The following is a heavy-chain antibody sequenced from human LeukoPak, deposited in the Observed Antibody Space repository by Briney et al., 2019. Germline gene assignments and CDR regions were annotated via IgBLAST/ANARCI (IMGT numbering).Heavy chain of an antibody. V-gene: IGHV3-53*01. CDR1: GFTVSSNY. J-gene: IGHJ4*02. CDR2: IYSGGST. Sequence: GGSLRLSCEASGFTVSSNYMSWVRQAPGKGLEWVSVIYSGGSTYYAGSVKGRFTISRDNSNNTLYLQMNSLRAEDTAVYFCAKGRYSSSWYNSYFDYWGQGTLVTVSS. D-gene: IGHD6-13*01. CDR3: AKGRYSSSWYNSYFDY.